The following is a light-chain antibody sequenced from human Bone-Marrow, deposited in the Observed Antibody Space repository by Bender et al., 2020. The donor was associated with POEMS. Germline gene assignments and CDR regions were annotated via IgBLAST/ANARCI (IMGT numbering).Light chain of an antibody. V-gene: IGLV1-40*01. CDR3: QSYDGSLSAPKI. Sequence: GAPGQTVTISCTGSTSNLGAGYDAHWYQHLPGTAPKLLIYVNDNRPSGVPDRFSGSKSGTSASLTITGLQAEDEGDYYRQSYDGSLSAPKIFGAGTKLTVL. J-gene: IGLJ2*01. CDR2: VND. CDR1: TSNLGAGYD.